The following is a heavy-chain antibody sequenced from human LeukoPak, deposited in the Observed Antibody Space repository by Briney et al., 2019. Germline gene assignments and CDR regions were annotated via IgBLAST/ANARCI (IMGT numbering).Heavy chain of an antibody. CDR3: AELGITMIGGV. CDR1: GFTFSSYA. CDR2: ISGSGGSP. V-gene: IGHV3-23*01. D-gene: IGHD3-10*02. Sequence: GGSLRLSCAASGFTFSSYAMSWVRQVPGKGLEWVSAISGSGGSPYYADSVKGRFTISRDNAKNSLYLQMNSLRAEDTAVYYCAELGITMIGGVWGKGTTVTISS. J-gene: IGHJ6*04.